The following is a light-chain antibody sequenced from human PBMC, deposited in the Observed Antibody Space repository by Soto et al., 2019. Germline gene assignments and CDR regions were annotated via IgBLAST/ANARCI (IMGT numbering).Light chain of an antibody. Sequence: EIVLTQSPATLSLSPGERATLSCRASQSFSNYLAWYQQKPGQAPRLLSYDASQRATGIPARFSGSGSGTDFTLTISSLEPEDFAVYYCQQRGETFGQGTKVEIK. CDR3: QQRGET. CDR2: DAS. CDR1: QSFSNY. V-gene: IGKV3-11*01. J-gene: IGKJ1*01.